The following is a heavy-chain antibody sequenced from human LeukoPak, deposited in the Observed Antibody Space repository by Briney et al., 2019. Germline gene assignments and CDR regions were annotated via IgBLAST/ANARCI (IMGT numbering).Heavy chain of an antibody. J-gene: IGHJ4*02. CDR3: ARQGSNSSGWYPVDD. Sequence: GGSLRLSCAASGFTFSSYWMSWVRQAPGKGLAWVANIKKDGSEKYYVDSVKGRFTISRDNAKNSLYLQMNSLRAEDTAVYYCARQGSNSSGWYPVDDWGQGTLVTVSS. CDR2: IKKDGSEK. V-gene: IGHV3-7*04. CDR1: GFTFSSYW. D-gene: IGHD6-19*01.